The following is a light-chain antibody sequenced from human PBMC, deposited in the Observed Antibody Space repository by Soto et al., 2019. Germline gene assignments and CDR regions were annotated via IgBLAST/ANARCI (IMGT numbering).Light chain of an antibody. J-gene: IGLJ3*02. CDR3: SSYTSSSTRV. Sequence: QSVLTQPASVSGSPGQSITISCTGTSSDVGGYNYVSWYQQHPGKAPKLMIYEVSNRPSGVSNRFSGSKSGNTASLTISGLQAEEEADYCCSSYTSSSTRVFGAGTKLTVL. CDR2: EVS. V-gene: IGLV2-14*01. CDR1: SSDVGGYNY.